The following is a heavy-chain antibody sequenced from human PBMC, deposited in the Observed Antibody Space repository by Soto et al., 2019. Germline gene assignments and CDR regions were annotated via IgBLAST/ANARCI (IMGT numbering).Heavy chain of an antibody. CDR1: GGSIRNSSYY. D-gene: IGHD1-26*01. CDR3: ARPVGSNMYFDY. V-gene: IGHV4-39*01. Sequence: QLQLQESGPGLVKPSETLSLTCTVSGGSIRNSSYYWGWIRQSSGKGLEWIGSIYYSGNTYYNPSLKSRVTITVDTSKNQFSLKLSSVTAADTAVYYCARPVGSNMYFDYWGQGTLVTVSS. CDR2: IYYSGNT. J-gene: IGHJ4*02.